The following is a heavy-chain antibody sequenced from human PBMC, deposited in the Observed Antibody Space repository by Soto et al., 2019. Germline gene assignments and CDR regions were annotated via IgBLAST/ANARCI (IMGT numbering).Heavy chain of an antibody. CDR3: ASRKFKVVPAAITMWYV. Sequence: EVQLVESGGGLVQPGGSLRLSCAASGFTFSSYWMSWVRQAPGKGLEWVANIKQDGSEKYYVDSVKGRFTISRENAKNSLYLQMNSLRAEDTAVYYCASRKFKVVPAAITMWYVWGKGTTVTVSS. CDR1: GFTFSSYW. V-gene: IGHV3-7*01. CDR2: IKQDGSEK. D-gene: IGHD2-2*01. J-gene: IGHJ6*04.